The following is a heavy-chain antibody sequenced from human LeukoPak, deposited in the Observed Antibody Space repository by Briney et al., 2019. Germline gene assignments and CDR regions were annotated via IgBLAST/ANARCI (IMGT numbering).Heavy chain of an antibody. J-gene: IGHJ4*02. V-gene: IGHV3-21*01. CDR3: ARDRGYSSGLDY. CDR1: GFTFNSYT. Sequence: GGSLRLSCVGSGFTFNSYTMNWVRQAPGKGLEWVSSISSSSSYIYYADSVKGRFTISRDNAKNSLYLQMNSLRAEDTAVYYCARDRGYSSGLDYWGQGTLVTVSS. CDR2: ISSSSSYI. D-gene: IGHD6-19*01.